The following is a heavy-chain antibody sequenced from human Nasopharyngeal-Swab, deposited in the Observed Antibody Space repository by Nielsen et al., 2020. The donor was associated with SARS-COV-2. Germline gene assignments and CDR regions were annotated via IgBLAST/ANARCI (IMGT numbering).Heavy chain of an antibody. D-gene: IGHD6-6*01. V-gene: IGHV3-13*01. CDR3: ARAPYGQLARYYYYYGMDV. CDR1: GFTFSSYD. CDR2: IGTAGDT. J-gene: IGHJ6*02. Sequence: GESLKISCAASGFTFSSYDMHWVRQATGKGLEWVSAIGTAGDTYYPGSVKGRFTISRENAKNSLYLQMNSLRAGDTAVYYCARAPYGQLARYYYYYGMDVWGQGTTVTVSS.